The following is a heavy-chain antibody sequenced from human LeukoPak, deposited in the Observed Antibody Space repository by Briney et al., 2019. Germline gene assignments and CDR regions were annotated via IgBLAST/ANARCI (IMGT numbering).Heavy chain of an antibody. CDR3: ATTNDGGGYQWGDFFDF. V-gene: IGHV1-69*04. Sequence: SVKVSCKASGGTSNSHAISWVRQAPGQGLEWMGRIIPNLGTTNRAQNFQDRVTLTADKSTNTVYMELTSLTSDDTAVYYCATTNDGGGYQWGDFFDFWGQGTLVTVSS. J-gene: IGHJ4*02. D-gene: IGHD3-22*01. CDR1: GGTSNSHA. CDR2: IIPNLGTT.